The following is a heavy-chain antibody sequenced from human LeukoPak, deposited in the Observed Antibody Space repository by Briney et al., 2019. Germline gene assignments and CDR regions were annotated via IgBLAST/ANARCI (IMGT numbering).Heavy chain of an antibody. V-gene: IGHV1-2*02. CDR1: GYTFTGYY. CDR3: ARGDSGYSSGWYKGY. J-gene: IGHJ4*02. CDR2: INPNSGGT. D-gene: IGHD6-19*01. Sequence: ASVKVSCKASGYTFTGYYMHWVRQAPGHGLEWMGWINPNSGGTNYAQTFQGRVTMTRDTTISTAYMELSRLRSDDTAVYYCARGDSGYSSGWYKGYWGQGTLVTVSS.